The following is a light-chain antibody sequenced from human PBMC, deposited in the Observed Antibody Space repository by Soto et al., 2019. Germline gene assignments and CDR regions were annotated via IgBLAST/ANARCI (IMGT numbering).Light chain of an antibody. CDR2: GAS. CDR1: QSVSSNY. J-gene: IGKJ1*01. V-gene: IGKV3-20*01. Sequence: EVVLTQCPGTLSLSPGERATLSCRASQSVSSNYLAWYQQKPGQAPRPLIYGASSRATGIPDRFSGSGAGTGFTLTISRLEPEDFAVYYCQQYGSSPWTFGQGTKVDI. CDR3: QQYGSSPWT.